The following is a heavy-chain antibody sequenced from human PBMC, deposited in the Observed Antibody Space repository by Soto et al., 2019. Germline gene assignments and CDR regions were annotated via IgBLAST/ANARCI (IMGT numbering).Heavy chain of an antibody. CDR3: ASRVEGLYSGNDGYYFDY. V-gene: IGHV4-39*01. CDR1: GGSISTSAYY. Sequence: PSETLSLTCTVSGGSISTSAYYWGWIRQPPGKGLEWIGTIYYSGTSYHNPSLKSRVTISVDTSKNQFSLTLTSVTAADTAVYYCASRVEGLYSGNDGYYFDYWGQGTLVTVSS. CDR2: IYYSGTS. J-gene: IGHJ4*02. D-gene: IGHD5-12*01.